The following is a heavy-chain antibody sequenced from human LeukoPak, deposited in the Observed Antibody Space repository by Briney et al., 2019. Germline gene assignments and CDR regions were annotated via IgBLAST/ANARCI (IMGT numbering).Heavy chain of an antibody. CDR3: ARDTYYYDSSGYYYAAEQRDAFDI. CDR1: GFTFSSYG. D-gene: IGHD3-22*01. CDR2: ISYDGSNK. V-gene: IGHV3-30*03. Sequence: PGRSLRLSCAASGFTFSSYGMHWVRQAPGKGLEWVAVISYDGSNKYYADSVKGRFTISRDNAKNSLYLQMNSLRAEDTAVYYCARDTYYYDSSGYYYAAEQRDAFDIWGQGTMVTVSS. J-gene: IGHJ3*02.